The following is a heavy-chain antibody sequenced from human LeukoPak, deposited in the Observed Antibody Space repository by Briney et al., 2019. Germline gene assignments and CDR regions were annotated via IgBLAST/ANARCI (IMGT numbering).Heavy chain of an antibody. D-gene: IGHD4-17*01. Sequence: GGSLRLSCEASGFTFSNYWMHWVRQGPGKGLVWVSRINGAGSSTSYADSVKGRFTIPRDNAKNTLFLQMNSLRADDTAVYYCARVRGDYPYYFDYWGQGTLVTVSS. CDR3: ARVRGDYPYYFDY. CDR2: INGAGSST. V-gene: IGHV3-74*01. CDR1: GFTFSNYW. J-gene: IGHJ4*02.